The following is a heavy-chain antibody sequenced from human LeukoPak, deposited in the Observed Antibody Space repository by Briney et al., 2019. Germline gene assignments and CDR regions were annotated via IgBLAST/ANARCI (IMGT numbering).Heavy chain of an antibody. J-gene: IGHJ4*02. Sequence: PGGSLRLSCAASGFTVNSNYMSWVRQAPGKVLEWVSVIYSGGNTYYADSVKGRFTISRDNSKNTLYLQMNSLRAEDTAMYYCVRDQGAACCFGYWGQGTLVTVSS. CDR3: VRDQGAACCFGY. CDR2: IYSGGNT. D-gene: IGHD6-13*01. CDR1: GFTVNSNY. V-gene: IGHV3-66*01.